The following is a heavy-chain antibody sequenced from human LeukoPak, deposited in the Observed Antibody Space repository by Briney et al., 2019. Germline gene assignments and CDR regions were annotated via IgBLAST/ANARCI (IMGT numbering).Heavy chain of an antibody. J-gene: IGHJ5*02. V-gene: IGHV3-21*01. CDR2: ISSSSSYI. CDR1: GFTFSSYS. CDR3: ARVTGYSSGYPAPLNWFDP. D-gene: IGHD3-22*01. Sequence: GGSLRLSCAASGFTFSSYSMNWVRQAPGKGLEWVSSISSSSSYIYYADSVKGRFTISRDNAKNSLYLQMNSLRAEDTAVYYCARVTGYSSGYPAPLNWFDPWGQGTLVTVSS.